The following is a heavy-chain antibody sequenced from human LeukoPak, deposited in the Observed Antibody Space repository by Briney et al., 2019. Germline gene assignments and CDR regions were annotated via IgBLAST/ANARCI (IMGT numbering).Heavy chain of an antibody. J-gene: IGHJ4*02. CDR1: GGSISSYY. CDR3: ARRSGRYYFDY. Sequence: SSETLSLTCTVSGGSISSYYWSWIRQPPGKGLEWIGYIYYSGSTNYNPSLKSRVTISVDTSKNQFSLKLSSVTAADTAVYYCARRSGRYYFDYWGQGTLVTVSS. CDR2: IYYSGST. D-gene: IGHD1-26*01. V-gene: IGHV4-59*08.